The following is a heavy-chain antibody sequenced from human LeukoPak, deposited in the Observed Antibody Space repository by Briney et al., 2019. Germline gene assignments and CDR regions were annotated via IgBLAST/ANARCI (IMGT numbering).Heavy chain of an antibody. J-gene: IGHJ4*02. CDR2: INHSGST. V-gene: IGHV4-39*07. Sequence: SETLSLTCTVSGGSISSGSYYWSWIRQPPGKGLEWIGEINHSGSTNYNPSLKSRVTISVDTSKNQFSLKLSSVTAADTAVYYCASKIWGYGSGSYSKGYFDYWGQGTLVTVSS. CDR1: GGSISSGSYY. D-gene: IGHD3-10*01. CDR3: ASKIWGYGSGSYSKGYFDY.